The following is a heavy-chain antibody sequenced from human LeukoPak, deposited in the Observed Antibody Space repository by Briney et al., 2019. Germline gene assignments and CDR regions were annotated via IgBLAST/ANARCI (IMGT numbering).Heavy chain of an antibody. CDR3: AREERERTWYVVGDY. V-gene: IGHV4-38-2*02. CDR1: VHSISGGYF. Sequence: SETLSLSCTVSVHSISGGYFWGWVRQPPGKGLDWIGSIYPGGRIYYSPSLKSRLTISVDTSKNQFSLKLSSVTAADTAVYYCAREERERTWYVVGDYWGQGTLVTVSS. D-gene: IGHD6-13*01. CDR2: IYPGGRI. J-gene: IGHJ4*02.